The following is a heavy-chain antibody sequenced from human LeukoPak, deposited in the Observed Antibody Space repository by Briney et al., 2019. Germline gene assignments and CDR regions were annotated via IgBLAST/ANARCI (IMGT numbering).Heavy chain of an antibody. J-gene: IGHJ4*01. V-gene: IGHV3-23*01. CDR2: ISGSGGST. CDR1: GFTFSSYA. D-gene: IGHD3-10*01. Sequence: GGSLRLSCAASGFTFSSYAMSWVRQAPGKGLEWVSAISGSGGSTYYADSVKGRFTISRDNSKNTLYLQMNSLRAEDTAVYYCAGLSFGEFDFDYWGQGTLVTVSS. CDR3: AGLSFGEFDFDY.